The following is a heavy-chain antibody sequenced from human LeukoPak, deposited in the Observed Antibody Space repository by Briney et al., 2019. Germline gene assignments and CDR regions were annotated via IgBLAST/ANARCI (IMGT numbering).Heavy chain of an antibody. V-gene: IGHV3-7*01. CDR1: GFTFSSYW. D-gene: IGHD6-13*01. Sequence: GGSLRLSCAASGFTFSSYWMSWVRQAPGKGLEWVANIKQDGSEKYYVDSVKGRFTISRDNAKNSLYLQMNSLRAEDTAVYYCERGIAEVLDEMEYFDYWGQGTLVTVSS. J-gene: IGHJ4*02. CDR3: ERGIAEVLDEMEYFDY. CDR2: IKQDGSEK.